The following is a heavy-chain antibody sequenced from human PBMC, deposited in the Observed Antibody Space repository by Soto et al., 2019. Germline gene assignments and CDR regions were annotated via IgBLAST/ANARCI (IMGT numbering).Heavy chain of an antibody. J-gene: IGHJ6*03. Sequence: PSETLPLTCAVYGGSFSGYYWSWIRQPPGKGLEWIGEINHSGSTNYNPSLKSRVTISVDTSKNQFSLKLSSVTAADTAVYYCARGPRSSGWSEKDYYYYYMDVWGKGTTVTVSS. CDR1: GGSFSGYY. V-gene: IGHV4-34*01. CDR2: INHSGST. CDR3: ARGPRSSGWSEKDYYYYYMDV. D-gene: IGHD6-19*01.